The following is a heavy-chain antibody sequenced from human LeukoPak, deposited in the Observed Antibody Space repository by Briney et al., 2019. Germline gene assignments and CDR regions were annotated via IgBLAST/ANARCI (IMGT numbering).Heavy chain of an antibody. J-gene: IGHJ4*02. CDR1: GGSISSYY. CDR2: IYYSGST. Sequence: SETLSLTCTVSGGSISSYYWSWIRQPPGKGLEWIRYIYYSGSTNYNPSLKSRVTISVDTSKNQFSLKLSSVTAADTAVYYCARAVDLPPPDRGYYFDYWGQGTLVTVSS. D-gene: IGHD4-23*01. CDR3: ARAVDLPPPDRGYYFDY. V-gene: IGHV4-59*01.